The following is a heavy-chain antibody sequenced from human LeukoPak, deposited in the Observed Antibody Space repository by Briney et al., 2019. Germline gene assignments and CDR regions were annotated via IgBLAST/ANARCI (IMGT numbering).Heavy chain of an antibody. CDR1: GLTFTSFW. Sequence: GGSLRLSCTVSGLTFTSFWMSWVRQDPGKWLGWVGNINQEGTERYFVDSVRGRFTISRDNAKNSLHLQMNTLTAEDTAVYYCARERDGRFFDYWGHGTLVTVSS. J-gene: IGHJ4*01. CDR2: INQEGTER. CDR3: ARERDGRFFDY. V-gene: IGHV3-7*01. D-gene: IGHD5-24*01.